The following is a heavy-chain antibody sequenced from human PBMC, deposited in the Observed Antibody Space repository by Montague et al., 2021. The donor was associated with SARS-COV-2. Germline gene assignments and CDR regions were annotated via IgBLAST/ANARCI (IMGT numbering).Heavy chain of an antibody. CDR2: IYYTGNT. CDR3: ARLKRYFDSSGSPSAFDL. J-gene: IGHJ3*01. Sequence: SETLSLTCTVSVGSITNNIYYWAWIRQPPGKGLEWIGSIYYTGNTYYNPSLKSRVTISVVTSKNHFTLKLSSVTAAETAVYYCARLKRYFDSSGSPSAFDLWGQGTKVTVSS. V-gene: IGHV4-39*02. CDR1: VGSITNNIYY. D-gene: IGHD3-22*01.